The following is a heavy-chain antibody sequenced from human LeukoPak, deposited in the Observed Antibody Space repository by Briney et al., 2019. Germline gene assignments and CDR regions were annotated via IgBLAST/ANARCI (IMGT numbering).Heavy chain of an antibody. J-gene: IGHJ6*02. CDR3: ARDDSSGYPVGV. CDR2: INPNSGGT. Sequence: ASVKVSCKASGYTFTGYYMHWVRQAPGQGLKWMGWINPNSGGTNYAQKFQGRVTMTRDTSISTAYMELSRLRSDDTVVYYCARDDSSGYPVGVWGQGTTVTVS. V-gene: IGHV1-2*02. CDR1: GYTFTGYY. D-gene: IGHD3-22*01.